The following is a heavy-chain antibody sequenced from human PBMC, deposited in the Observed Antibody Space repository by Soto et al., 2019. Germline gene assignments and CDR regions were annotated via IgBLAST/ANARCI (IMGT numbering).Heavy chain of an antibody. CDR2: INHSGST. CDR3: ARGRIRITMVVYYYYGMDV. CDR1: GGSFSGYY. V-gene: IGHV4-34*01. D-gene: IGHD3-10*01. J-gene: IGHJ6*02. Sequence: SETLSLTCAVYGGSFSGYYWSWIRQPPGKGLEWIGEINHSGSTNYNPSLKSRVTISVDTSKNQFSLKLSSVAAADTAVYYCARGRIRITMVVYYYYGMDVWGQGTTVTVSS.